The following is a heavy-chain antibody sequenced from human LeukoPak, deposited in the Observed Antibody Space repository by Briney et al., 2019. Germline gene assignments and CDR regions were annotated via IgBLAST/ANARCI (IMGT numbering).Heavy chain of an antibody. CDR2: IYNGVNT. J-gene: IGHJ4*02. CDR3: ARVIYDSSGYYPRGYYFDY. D-gene: IGHD3-22*01. CDR1: GASVSSASY. Sequence: SETLSLTCTVSGASVSSASYWTWIRQPPGKGVEWIAHIYNGVNTNYNPSLKSRVTISVDTSKNQFSLKLSSVTAADTAVYYCARVIYDSSGYYPRGYYFDYWGQGTLVTVSS. V-gene: IGHV4-61*01.